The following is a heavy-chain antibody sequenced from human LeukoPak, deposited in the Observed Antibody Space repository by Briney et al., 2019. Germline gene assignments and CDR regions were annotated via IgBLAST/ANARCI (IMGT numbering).Heavy chain of an antibody. J-gene: IGHJ4*02. Sequence: PSETLSLTCAVYGGSFSGYYWGWIRQPPGKGLEWIGSIYYSGSTYYNPSLKSRVTISVDTSKNQFSLKLSSVTAADTAVYYCARQDRITMVRGAFDYWGQGTLVTVSS. CDR1: GGSFSGYY. CDR2: IYYSGST. D-gene: IGHD3-10*01. CDR3: ARQDRITMVRGAFDY. V-gene: IGHV4-39*01.